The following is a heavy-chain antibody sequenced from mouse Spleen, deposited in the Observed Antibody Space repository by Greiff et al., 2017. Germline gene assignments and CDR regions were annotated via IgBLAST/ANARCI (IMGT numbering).Heavy chain of an antibody. D-gene: IGHD1-2*01. Sequence: VQLQQSGPELVKPGASVKISCKASGYTFTDYYINWVKQRPGQGLEWIGWIFPGSGSTYYNEKFKGKATLTVDKSSSTAYMLLSSLTSEDSAVYFCARRGLLRPLYYFDYWGQGTTLTVSS. J-gene: IGHJ2*01. CDR3: ARRGLLRPLYYFDY. CDR1: GYTFTDYY. CDR2: IFPGSGST. V-gene: IGHV1-75*01.